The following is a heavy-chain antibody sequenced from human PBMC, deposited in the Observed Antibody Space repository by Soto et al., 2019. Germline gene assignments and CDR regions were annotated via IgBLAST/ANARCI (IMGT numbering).Heavy chain of an antibody. D-gene: IGHD2-15*01. CDR3: AKDDNYCSGGSCYLYGMDV. J-gene: IGHJ6*02. V-gene: IGHV3-30*18. Sequence: GGSLRLSCASSVFTFSSYGMHCVRHAPGKWLEWVAVISYDGSNKYYADSVKGRFTISRDNSKNTLYLQMNSLRAEDTAVYYCAKDDNYCSGGSCYLYGMDVWGQGTTVTVSS. CDR1: VFTFSSYG. CDR2: ISYDGSNK.